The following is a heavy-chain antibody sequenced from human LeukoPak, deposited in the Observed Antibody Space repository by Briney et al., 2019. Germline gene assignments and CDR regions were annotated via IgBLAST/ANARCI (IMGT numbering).Heavy chain of an antibody. CDR3: ARVALMYSSSPLDY. V-gene: IGHV3-30-3*01. D-gene: IGHD6-6*01. Sequence: SGGSLRLSCAASGFTFSSYAMHCVRQAPGKGLEWVAVISYDGSNKYYADSVKGRFTISRDNSKNTLYLQMNSLRAEDTAVYYCARVALMYSSSPLDYWGQGTLVTVSS. CDR1: GFTFSSYA. CDR2: ISYDGSNK. J-gene: IGHJ4*02.